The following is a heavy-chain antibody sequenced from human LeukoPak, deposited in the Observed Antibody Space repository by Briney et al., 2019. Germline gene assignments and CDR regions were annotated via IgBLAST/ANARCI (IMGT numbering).Heavy chain of an antibody. CDR2: INPNSGVT. V-gene: IGHV1-2*02. D-gene: IGHD2-2*01. CDR3: ARNRSVVPAASNWFDP. CDR1: GYTFTGYY. J-gene: IGHJ5*02. Sequence: ASVKVSCKASGYTFTGYYMHWLRQAPGQGLKWMGWINPNSGVTNYAQKFQGRVTMNRDTSISTAYMELSRLRSDDTAVYYCARNRSVVPAASNWFDPWGQGTLVTVSS.